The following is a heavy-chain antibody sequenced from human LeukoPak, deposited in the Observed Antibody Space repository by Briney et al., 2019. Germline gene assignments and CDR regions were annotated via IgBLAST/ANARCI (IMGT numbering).Heavy chain of an antibody. CDR3: AREGGYSGYLDY. CDR2: ISYSGIT. J-gene: IGHJ4*02. V-gene: IGHV4-59*01. CDR1: GDSISSYY. D-gene: IGHD5-12*01. Sequence: SETLSLTCTVSGDSISSYYWTWIRQHPGRGLEWIAYISYSGITNYNPSLKNRVTISLDTSKDQFSLRLSSGTTADTAVYYCAREGGYSGYLDYWGQGTLGTVSS.